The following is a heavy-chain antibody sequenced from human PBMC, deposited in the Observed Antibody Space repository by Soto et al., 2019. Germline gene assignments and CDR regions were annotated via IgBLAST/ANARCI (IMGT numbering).Heavy chain of an antibody. V-gene: IGHV4-34*01. D-gene: IGHD3-22*01. Sequence: SETLSLTCAVYGGSFSGYYWSWIRQPPGKWLEWIGEINHSGSTSYNPCLKGRGTISVDTSKNQFSLKLSSVTAADTAVYYCALGRSAYVPYYYYYGMDVWGQGXTVTVYS. CDR3: ALGRSAYVPYYYYYGMDV. CDR1: GGSFSGYY. J-gene: IGHJ6*02. CDR2: INHSGST.